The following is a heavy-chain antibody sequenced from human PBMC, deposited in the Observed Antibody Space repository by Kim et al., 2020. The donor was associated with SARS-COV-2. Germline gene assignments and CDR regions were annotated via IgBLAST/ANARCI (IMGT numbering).Heavy chain of an antibody. Sequence: GGSLRLSCSGSGSSLVSHAVHWVRQAPGKGLEWVASIPYDGINKNYADAVRGRFTIGRDNSKNTVYLHMDSLRVEDTAVYYCARDIKARDKDFWHGYLDYWGQGTLVTVSS. CDR3: ARDIKARDKDFWHGYLDY. CDR2: IPYDGINK. J-gene: IGHJ4*02. CDR1: GSSLVSHA. V-gene: IGHV3-30-3*01. D-gene: IGHD3-3*01.